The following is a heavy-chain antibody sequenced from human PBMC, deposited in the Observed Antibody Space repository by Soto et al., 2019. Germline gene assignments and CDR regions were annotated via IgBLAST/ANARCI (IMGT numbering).Heavy chain of an antibody. CDR3: AAKGYCISTSWYEYYFDY. D-gene: IGHD2-2*01. CDR1: GGTFSSYA. V-gene: IGHV1-69*13. Sequence: SVKVSCKASGGTFSSYAISWVRQAPGQGLEWMGGIIPIFGTANYAQKFQGRVTITADESTSTAYMELSSLRSEDTAVYYCAAKGYCISTSWYEYYFDYWGQGTLVPVSS. CDR2: IIPIFGTA. J-gene: IGHJ4*02.